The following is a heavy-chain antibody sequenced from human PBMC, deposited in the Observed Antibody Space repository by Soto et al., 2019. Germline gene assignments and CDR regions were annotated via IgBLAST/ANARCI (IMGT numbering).Heavy chain of an antibody. J-gene: IGHJ4*02. CDR2: INPSGGST. CDR1: GYTFTSYY. Sequence: GASVKVSCKASGYTFTSYYMHWVRQAPGQGLEWMGIINPSGGSTSYAQKFQGRVTMTRDTSTSTVYMELSSLRSEDTAVYYCARDFVGEYSSSSWKSCLDYWGQGTLVTVSS. CDR3: ARDFVGEYSSSSWKSCLDY. V-gene: IGHV1-46*01. D-gene: IGHD6-6*01.